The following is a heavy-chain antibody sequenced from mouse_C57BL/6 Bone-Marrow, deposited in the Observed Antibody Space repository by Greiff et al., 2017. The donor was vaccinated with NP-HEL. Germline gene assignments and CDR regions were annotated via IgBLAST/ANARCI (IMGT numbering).Heavy chain of an antibody. D-gene: IGHD2-5*01. CDR3: TTYYSNRYYFDY. J-gene: IGHJ2*01. V-gene: IGHV14-4*01. Sequence: VQLQQSGAELVRPGASVKLSCTASGFNIKDDYMHWVKQRPEQGLEWIGWIDPENGDTEYASKFQGKATITADTSSNTAYLQLSSLTSEDTAVYYCTTYYSNRYYFDYWGQGTTLTVSS. CDR1: GFNIKDDY. CDR2: IDPENGDT.